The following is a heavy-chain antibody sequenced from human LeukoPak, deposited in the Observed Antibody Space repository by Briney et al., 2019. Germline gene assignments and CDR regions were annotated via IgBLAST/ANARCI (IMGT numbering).Heavy chain of an antibody. CDR2: INHSGST. CDR3: ARVLEGSSGQHWYFDL. D-gene: IGHD6-19*01. J-gene: IGHJ2*01. Sequence: SETLSLTCAVYGGSFSGYYWGWIRQPPGKRLEWIGEINHSGSTNYNPSLKSLVTISVATYKQQFSLKLSSVTAADTAVYYCARVLEGSSGQHWYFDLWGRGTLVTVSS. V-gene: IGHV4-34*01. CDR1: GGSFSGYY.